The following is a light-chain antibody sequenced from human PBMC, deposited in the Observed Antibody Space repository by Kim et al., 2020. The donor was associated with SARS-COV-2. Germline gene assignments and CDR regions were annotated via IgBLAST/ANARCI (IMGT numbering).Light chain of an antibody. CDR3: QQYSHRPPYT. Sequence: EIVMTQSPAALSVSPGERVTLSCRASQSVDSNLAWYQQKPGQAPRLLIYGASTRATDIPARFSGSGSGTEFTLIINSLQSEDFAVYYCQQYSHRPPYTFGQGTKREI. J-gene: IGKJ2*01. CDR2: GAS. CDR1: QSVDSN. V-gene: IGKV3-15*01.